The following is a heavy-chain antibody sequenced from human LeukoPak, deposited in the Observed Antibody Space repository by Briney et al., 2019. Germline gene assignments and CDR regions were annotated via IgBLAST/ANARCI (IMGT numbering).Heavy chain of an antibody. V-gene: IGHV1-69*13. J-gene: IGHJ5*02. CDR1: GGTFSSYA. CDR2: IIPIFGTA. CDR3: ARDPRSSFNWFDP. Sequence: SVKVSCKASGGTFSSYAISWVRQAPGQGLEWMGGIIPIFGTANYAQKFQGRVTITADESTSTAYMELSSLRSEDTAVYYCARDPRSSFNWFDPWGQGTLVTVSS. D-gene: IGHD2-2*01.